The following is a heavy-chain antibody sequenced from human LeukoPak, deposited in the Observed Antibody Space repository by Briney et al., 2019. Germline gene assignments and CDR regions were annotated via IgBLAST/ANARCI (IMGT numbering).Heavy chain of an antibody. CDR3: ARDEAARAFDY. J-gene: IGHJ4*02. CDR1: GYSISSGYY. V-gene: IGHV4-38-2*02. D-gene: IGHD6-6*01. CDR2: IYHSGST. Sequence: SETLSLTCTVSGYSISSGYYWGWIRQPPGKGLEWIGSIYHSGSTYYNPSLKSRVTISVDTSKNQFSLKLSSVTAADTAVYYCARDEAARAFDYWGQGTLVTVSS.